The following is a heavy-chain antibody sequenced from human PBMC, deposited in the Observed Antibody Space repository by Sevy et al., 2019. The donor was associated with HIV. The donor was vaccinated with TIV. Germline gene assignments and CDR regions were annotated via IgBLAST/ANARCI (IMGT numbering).Heavy chain of an antibody. V-gene: IGHV4-34*01. CDR1: GGSFSGYY. CDR3: ARAPPIVVVPGAPSWFDP. J-gene: IGHJ5*02. D-gene: IGHD2-2*01. CDR2: INHTGST. Sequence: SETLSLTCAVYGGSFSGYYWNWIRQPPGKGLEWIGEINHTGSTNYNPSLKSRVTISVDTSKTQAPLKLSSVTAADTAIYYCARAPPIVVVPGAPSWFDPWGQGTLVTVSS.